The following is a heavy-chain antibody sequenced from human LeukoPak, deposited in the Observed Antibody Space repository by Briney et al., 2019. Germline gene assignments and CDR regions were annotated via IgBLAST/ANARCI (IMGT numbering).Heavy chain of an antibody. CDR3: ARDLVGAPSD. CDR1: GGSISSSSYY. CDR2: IYYSGST. Sequence: SETLSLICAVSGGSISSSSYYWGWIRQPPWKWLEWIGSIYYSGSTYYNPSLTSRVTISVDTCKNQFSPKLTLVTAADTAVYYCARDLVGAPSDWGQGTLVTVSS. V-gene: IGHV4-39*07. D-gene: IGHD1-26*01. J-gene: IGHJ4*02.